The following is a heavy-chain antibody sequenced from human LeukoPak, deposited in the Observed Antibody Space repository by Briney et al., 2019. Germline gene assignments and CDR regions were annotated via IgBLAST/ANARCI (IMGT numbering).Heavy chain of an antibody. CDR2: MNPNSGNT. CDR1: GYTFTSYD. D-gene: IGHD3-10*01. Sequence: GASVKVSCKASGYTFTSYDINWVRQATGQGLEWMGWMNPNSGNTGYAQKFQGRVTITRNTSISIAYMELSSLRSEDTAVYYCARGAVRGVFYYYYYMDVWGKGTTVTVSS. V-gene: IGHV1-8*01. J-gene: IGHJ6*03. CDR3: ARGAVRGVFYYYYYMDV.